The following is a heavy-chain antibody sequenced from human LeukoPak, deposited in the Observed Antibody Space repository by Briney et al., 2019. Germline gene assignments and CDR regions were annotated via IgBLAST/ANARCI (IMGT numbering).Heavy chain of an antibody. CDR1: GCSFSSYA. D-gene: IGHD4-23*01. CDR3: AIVAIYGGNSDRSDY. CDR2: IIPIFGTA. V-gene: IGHV1-69*13. Sequence: GSSVKVSRKASGCSFSSYAISWLRQAPGQGIDWVGGIIPIFGTANFAQKFQGTLTMTADESTSTAYTELSRLRSEDTAVYYCAIVAIYGGNSDRSDYWGQGTLVTVSS. J-gene: IGHJ4*02.